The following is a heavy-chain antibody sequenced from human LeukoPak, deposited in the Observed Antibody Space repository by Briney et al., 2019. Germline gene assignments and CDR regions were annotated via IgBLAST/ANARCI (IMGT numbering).Heavy chain of an antibody. D-gene: IGHD2-2*01. J-gene: IGHJ6*03. CDR3: ARSRGSTSCYFGVCYYYYYMDV. Sequence: PSETLSLTCAVSGASISGSGYYWGWIRQPPGKGLEWIGNIYSSGSTYYNASLQSRVTISVDTSKNQFSLKLSSVTAADTAVYYCARSRGSTSCYFGVCYYYYYMDVWGKGTTVTVSS. V-gene: IGHV4-39*07. CDR1: GASISGSGYY. CDR2: IYSSGST.